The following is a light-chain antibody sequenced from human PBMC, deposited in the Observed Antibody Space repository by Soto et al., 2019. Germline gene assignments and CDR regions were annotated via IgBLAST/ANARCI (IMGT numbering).Light chain of an antibody. V-gene: IGKV1-39*01. CDR3: QQSYSTPFT. J-gene: IGKJ3*01. CDR1: QSISSY. CDR2: AAS. Sequence: DIQMTQSPSSLSASVGDRVTITCRASQSISSYLNWYQQKPGKAPKLLIYAASSMQSGVPSRFSGSGSGTDFTLTISSLQPEDFANYYCQQSYSTPFTLGPGTKVDIK.